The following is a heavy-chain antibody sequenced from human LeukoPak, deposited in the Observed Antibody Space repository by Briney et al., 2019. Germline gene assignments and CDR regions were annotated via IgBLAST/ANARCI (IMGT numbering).Heavy chain of an antibody. V-gene: IGHV3-48*01. CDR1: GFTFSSYS. CDR3: ARGRVITMVRGVLVY. Sequence: PGGSLRLSCAASGFTFSSYSMNWVRQAPGKGLEWVSYISSSSNIYYADSVKGRFTISRDNAKNSLYLQMNSLRAEDTAVYYCARGRVITMVRGVLVYWGQGTLVTVSS. CDR2: ISSSSNI. J-gene: IGHJ4*02. D-gene: IGHD3-10*01.